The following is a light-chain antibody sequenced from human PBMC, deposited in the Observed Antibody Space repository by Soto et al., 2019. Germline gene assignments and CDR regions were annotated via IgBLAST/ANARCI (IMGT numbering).Light chain of an antibody. CDR2: GAS. CDR1: QSVASN. J-gene: IGKJ1*01. CDR3: QQYHSCPCT. V-gene: IGKV3-15*01. Sequence: EKVRTQWLVPLSEYPGERATLSCRASQSVASNLAWYQQQPGQAPRLLIYGASTRATGVPARFSGSGSGTEFTLSISSLQSEDSALYYCQQYHSCPCTFVQGTKVDI.